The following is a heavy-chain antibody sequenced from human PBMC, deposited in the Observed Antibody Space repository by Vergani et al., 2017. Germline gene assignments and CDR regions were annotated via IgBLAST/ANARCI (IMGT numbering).Heavy chain of an antibody. CDR3: ARAPIGSKIFRVVIIRFAFDI. Sequence: QVQLQESGPGLVKPSETLSLTCTVSGGSISSYYWSWIRQPPGKGLEWIGYIYYSGSTNYNPSLKSRVTISVDTSKNQFSLKLSSVTAADTAVYYCARAPIGSKIFRVVIIRFAFDIWGQGTMVTVSS. V-gene: IGHV4-59*01. CDR1: GGSISSYY. D-gene: IGHD3-3*01. J-gene: IGHJ3*02. CDR2: IYYSGST.